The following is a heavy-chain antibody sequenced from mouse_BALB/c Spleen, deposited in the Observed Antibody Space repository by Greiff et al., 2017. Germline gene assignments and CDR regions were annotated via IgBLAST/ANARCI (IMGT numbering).Heavy chain of an antibody. CDR1: GFSLTSYG. J-gene: IGHJ3*01. CDR2: IWAGGST. D-gene: IGHD2-14*01. CDR3: ARDQGYRYGGFAY. V-gene: IGHV2-9*02. Sequence: QVQLQQSGPGLVAPSQSLSITCTVSGFSLTSYGVHWVRQPPGKGLEWLGVIWAGGSTNYNSALMSRLSISKDNSKSQVFLKMNSLQTDDTAMYYCARDQGYRYGGFAYWGQGTLVTVSA.